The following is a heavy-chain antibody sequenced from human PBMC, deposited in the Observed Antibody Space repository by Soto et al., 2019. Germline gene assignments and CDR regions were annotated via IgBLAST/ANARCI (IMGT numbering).Heavy chain of an antibody. CDR2: INHSGST. D-gene: IGHD4-17*01. CDR1: GGSFSGYY. J-gene: IGHJ4*02. Sequence: QVHLQQWGAGLLKPSETLSLTCAVYGGSFSGYYWCWIRQPPGKGLDWLGEINHSGSTNCNPSLKSRVTISVDTSKNQFSLKLSSVTAADTAVYYCARGNHYGDIYYFDYWGQGTLVTVSS. V-gene: IGHV4-34*01. CDR3: ARGNHYGDIYYFDY.